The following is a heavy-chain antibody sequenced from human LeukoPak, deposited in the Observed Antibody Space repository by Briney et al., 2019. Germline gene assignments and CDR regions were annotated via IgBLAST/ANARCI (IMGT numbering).Heavy chain of an antibody. V-gene: IGHV4-39*07. D-gene: IGHD3-22*01. CDR2: INHSGST. Sequence: SETLSLTCTVSGGSISSSSYYWGWIRQPPGKGLECIGEINHSGSTNYNPSLKSRVTISVDTSKNQFSLKLSSVTAADTAVYYCARGHPTTYYYDSSGYYSLYYFDYWGQGTLVTVSS. CDR1: GGSISSSSYY. CDR3: ARGHPTTYYYDSSGYYSLYYFDY. J-gene: IGHJ4*02.